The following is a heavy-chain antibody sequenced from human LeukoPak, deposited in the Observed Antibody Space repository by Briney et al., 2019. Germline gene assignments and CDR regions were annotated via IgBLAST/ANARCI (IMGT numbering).Heavy chain of an antibody. D-gene: IGHD1-26*01. J-gene: IGHJ4*02. V-gene: IGHV3-7*01. CDR1: GFTFSSYW. CDR3: ARGIGGAYYFDY. Sequence: GGSLRLSCAASGFTFSSYWMSWVRLAPGKGLEWVANIKEDGSEKYYVDSVKGRFTISRDNAKNSLYLQMNSLRAEDTAVYYCARGIGGAYYFDYWGQGTLVTVSS. CDR2: IKEDGSEK.